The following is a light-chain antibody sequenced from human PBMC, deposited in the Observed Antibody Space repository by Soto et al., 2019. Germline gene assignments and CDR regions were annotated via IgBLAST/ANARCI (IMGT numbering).Light chain of an antibody. Sequence: DIQMTQSPSILSASVGDRVAITCRASQTISTWLAWYQLKPGKAPKLLIFDASSLESGVPSRFGGSGSGTEFTLTISSLQPDDFATYYCHQYNTYSWTFGQGTKVEVK. CDR3: HQYNTYSWT. J-gene: IGKJ1*01. CDR2: DAS. CDR1: QTISTW. V-gene: IGKV1-5*01.